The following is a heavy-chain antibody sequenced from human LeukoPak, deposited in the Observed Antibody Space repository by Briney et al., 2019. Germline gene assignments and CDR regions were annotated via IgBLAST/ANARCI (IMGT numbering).Heavy chain of an antibody. Sequence: ASVKVSCKASGYTFISYDINWVRQATGQGLEWMGWINPNSGGTNYAQKFQGRVTMTRDTSISTAYMELSRLRSDDTAVYYCATDLFNCYYDSTQPSGYWGQGTLVTVSS. D-gene: IGHD3-22*01. CDR3: ATDLFNCYYDSTQPSGY. J-gene: IGHJ4*02. CDR1: GYTFISYD. CDR2: INPNSGGT. V-gene: IGHV1-2*02.